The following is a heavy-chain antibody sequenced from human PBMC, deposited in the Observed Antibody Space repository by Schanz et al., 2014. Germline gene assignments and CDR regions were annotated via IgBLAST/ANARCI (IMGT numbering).Heavy chain of an antibody. J-gene: IGHJ3*02. Sequence: QVQLVQSGAEVKKPGASVKVSCRASGYTFSSYGITWVRQAPGQGLEWMGRVIPILGVTHYAQKFQGRVTFTADKSTSTAYMELSSLRYEDTALYYCARGTMPGTFDIWGQGTMVTVSS. CDR2: VIPILGVT. CDR3: ARGTMPGTFDI. D-gene: IGHD2-2*01. V-gene: IGHV1-69*09. CDR1: GYTFSSYG.